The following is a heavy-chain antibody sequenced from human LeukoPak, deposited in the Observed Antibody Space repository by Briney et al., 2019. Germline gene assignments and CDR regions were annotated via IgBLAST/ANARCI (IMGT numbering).Heavy chain of an antibody. D-gene: IGHD4-17*01. J-gene: IGHJ4*02. CDR2: IDPNSDVT. CDR1: GYTFTGYY. V-gene: IGHV1-2*02. Sequence: ASVKVSCKASGYTFTGYYMHWVRQAPGQGLEWMGWIDPNSDVTKYAQKLQGRVTVTRDTSISTAYMELIRLSSDDTAVYYCARGYGAQPHYDYWGQGTLVTVSS. CDR3: ARGYGAQPHYDY.